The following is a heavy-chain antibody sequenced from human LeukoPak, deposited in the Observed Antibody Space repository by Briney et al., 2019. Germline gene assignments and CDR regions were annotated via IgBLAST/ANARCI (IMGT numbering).Heavy chain of an antibody. CDR2: ISAYNGNT. J-gene: IGHJ5*02. CDR1: GYTFTTYD. V-gene: IGHV1-18*01. Sequence: VSVKVSCKASGYTFTTYDITWVRQAPGQGLEWMGWISAYNGNTNYAQKLQGRVTMTTDTSTSTAYMELRSLRSEDTAVYYCARELAADGNWFDPWGQGTLVTVSS. CDR3: ARELAADGNWFDP. D-gene: IGHD6-13*01.